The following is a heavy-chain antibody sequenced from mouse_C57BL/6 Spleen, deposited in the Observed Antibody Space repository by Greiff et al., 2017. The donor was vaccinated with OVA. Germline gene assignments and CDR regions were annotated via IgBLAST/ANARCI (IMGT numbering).Heavy chain of an antibody. V-gene: IGHV5-17*01. Sequence: EVKLMESGGGLVKPGGSLKLSCAASGFTFSDYGMHWVRQAPEKGLEWVAYISSGSSTIYYADTVKGRFTISRDNAKNTLFLQMTSLRSEDTAMYYCARARYYGSSYGFDYWGQGTTLTVSS. CDR2: ISSGSSTI. CDR3: ARARYYGSSYGFDY. D-gene: IGHD1-1*01. CDR1: GFTFSDYG. J-gene: IGHJ2*01.